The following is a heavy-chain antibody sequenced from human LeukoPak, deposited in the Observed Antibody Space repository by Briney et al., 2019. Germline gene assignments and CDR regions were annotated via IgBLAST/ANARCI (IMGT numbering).Heavy chain of an antibody. CDR1: GFTFSSYG. J-gene: IGHJ4*02. V-gene: IGHV3-23*01. CDR3: AKEYSGSFSPFPSYFDY. CDR2: ISGSGGST. D-gene: IGHD1-26*01. Sequence: PGGSLRLSCAASGFTFSSYGMSWVRQAPGKGLEWVSAISGSGGSTYYADFVKGRFTISRDNSKNTLYLQMNSLRAEDTAVYYCAKEYSGSFSPFPSYFDYWGQGTLVTVSS.